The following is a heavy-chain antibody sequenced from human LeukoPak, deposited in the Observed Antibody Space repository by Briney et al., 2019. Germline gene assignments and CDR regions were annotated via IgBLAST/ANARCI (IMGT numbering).Heavy chain of an antibody. CDR2: ISYDGSNK. V-gene: IGHV3-30*04. D-gene: IGHD3-10*01. CDR1: GFTFSSYA. Sequence: GGSLRLSCAASGFTFSSYAMHWVRQAPGKGLEWVAVISYDGSNKYYADSVKGRFTISRDNSKNTLYLQMNSLRAEDTAVYYCARGRTGYGSGSYPPCFDYWGQGTLVTVSS. CDR3: ARGRTGYGSGSYPPCFDY. J-gene: IGHJ4*02.